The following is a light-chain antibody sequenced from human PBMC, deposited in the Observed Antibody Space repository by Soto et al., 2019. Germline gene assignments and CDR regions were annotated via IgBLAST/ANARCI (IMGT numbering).Light chain of an antibody. Sequence: QSALTQPASVSGSPGQSITMSCAGASSDVGSYNLVSWYQQYPGKAPKLIIYEGNKRPSGVSKRVSGSGSGNTASLTISGLQAEDAADYYCCSYTGSSTSFGGGTKLTVL. CDR1: SSDVGSYNL. CDR2: EGN. CDR3: CSYTGSSTS. V-gene: IGLV2-23*01. J-gene: IGLJ3*02.